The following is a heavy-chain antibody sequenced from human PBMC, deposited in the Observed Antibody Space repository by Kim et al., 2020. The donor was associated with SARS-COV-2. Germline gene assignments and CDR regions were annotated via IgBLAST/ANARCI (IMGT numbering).Heavy chain of an antibody. V-gene: IGHV1-18*01. CDR1: GYTFTSYG. Sequence: ASVKVSCKASGYTFTSYGISWVRQAPGQGLEWMGWISAYNGNTNYAQKLQGRVTMTTDTSTSTAYMELRSLRSDDTAVYYCASAAGIVVGNWFDPWGQGTLVTVSS. CDR3: ASAAGIVVGNWFDP. D-gene: IGHD2-21*01. CDR2: ISAYNGNT. J-gene: IGHJ5*02.